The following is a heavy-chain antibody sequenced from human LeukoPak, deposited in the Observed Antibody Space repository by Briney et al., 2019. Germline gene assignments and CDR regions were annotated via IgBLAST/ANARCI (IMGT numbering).Heavy chain of an antibody. CDR2: ISGSGGST. D-gene: IGHD6-19*01. V-gene: IGHV3-23*01. J-gene: IGHJ4*02. Sequence: GGSLRLSCEASGFTFTTYAMSWVRQAPGKGLEWVSAISGSGGSTYYADSVKGRFTISRDNSKNTLYLQMNSLRAEDTAVYYCALSIAVAGTGGGWFDYWGQGTLVTVSS. CDR1: GFTFTTYA. CDR3: ALSIAVAGTGGGWFDY.